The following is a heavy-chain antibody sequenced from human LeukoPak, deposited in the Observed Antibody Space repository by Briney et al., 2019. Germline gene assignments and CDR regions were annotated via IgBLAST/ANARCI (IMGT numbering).Heavy chain of an antibody. J-gene: IGHJ4*02. CDR3: ARDVYYDFWSGYLDY. Sequence: PSETLSLTCTVSGGSISSYYWSWIRQPPGKGLEWIGYIYYSGSTNYNPSLKRRVTISVDTSKNQFSLKLSSVTAADTAVYYCARDVYYDFWSGYLDYWGQGTLVTVSA. CDR2: IYYSGST. CDR1: GGSISSYY. D-gene: IGHD3-3*01. V-gene: IGHV4-59*01.